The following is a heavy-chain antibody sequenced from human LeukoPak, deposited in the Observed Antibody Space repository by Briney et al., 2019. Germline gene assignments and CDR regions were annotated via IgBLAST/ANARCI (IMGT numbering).Heavy chain of an antibody. Sequence: ASVKVSCKASGYTFTGYYMHWVRQAPGQGLEWMGWINPNSGGTNYAQKFQGRVTMTRDTSISTAYMELSRLRSDDTAVYYCARDMEYYYGSGNFDYWGQGTLVTASS. CDR3: ARDMEYYYGSGNFDY. J-gene: IGHJ4*02. CDR1: GYTFTGYY. CDR2: INPNSGGT. V-gene: IGHV1-2*02. D-gene: IGHD3-10*01.